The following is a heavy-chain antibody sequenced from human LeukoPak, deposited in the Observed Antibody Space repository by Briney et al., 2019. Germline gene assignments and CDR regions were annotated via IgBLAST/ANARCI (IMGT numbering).Heavy chain of an antibody. D-gene: IGHD4-23*01. V-gene: IGHV3-30*02. J-gene: IGHJ3*02. Sequence: PGGSLRLSCAASGFTFSSYGMHWVRQAPGKGLEWVAFIRYDGSNKYYADSVKGRFTISRDNSKNSLFLQMNSLRAEDTAVYYCARDTPRFLWRNNYGGNSEEAFDIWGQGTMVTVSS. CDR2: IRYDGSNK. CDR1: GFTFSSYG. CDR3: ARDTPRFLWRNNYGGNSEEAFDI.